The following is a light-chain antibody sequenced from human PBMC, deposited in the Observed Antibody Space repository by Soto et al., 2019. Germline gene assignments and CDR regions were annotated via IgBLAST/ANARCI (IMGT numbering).Light chain of an antibody. J-gene: IGKJ2*01. CDR1: HSINNY. Sequence: DIQMTQSPSSVSASVGDRVIITCRSDHSINNYLNWYQQRPGKVPKLLIYAASTLQSGVPSRFSGSGSGRVFTLTINSLQPEDFATYYCQQSYSTLGTFGRGTRVEI. CDR3: QQSYSTLGT. V-gene: IGKV1-39*01. CDR2: AAS.